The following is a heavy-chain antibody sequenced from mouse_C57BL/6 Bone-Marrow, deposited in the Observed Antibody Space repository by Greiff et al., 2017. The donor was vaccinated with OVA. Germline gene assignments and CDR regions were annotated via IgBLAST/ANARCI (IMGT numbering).Heavy chain of an antibody. V-gene: IGHV1-15*01. Sequence: QVQLQQSGAELVRPGASVTLSCKASGYTFTDYEMHWVKQTPVHGLEWIGAIDPETGGTAYNQKFKGKAILTADKSSSTAYMELRSLTSEDSAVYYCTRNWDVWAMDYWGQGTSVTVSS. J-gene: IGHJ4*01. CDR2: IDPETGGT. D-gene: IGHD4-1*01. CDR3: TRNWDVWAMDY. CDR1: GYTFTDYE.